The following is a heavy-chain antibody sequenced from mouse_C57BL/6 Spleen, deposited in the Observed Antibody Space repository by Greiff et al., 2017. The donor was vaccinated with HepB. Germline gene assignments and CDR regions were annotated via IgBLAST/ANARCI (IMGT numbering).Heavy chain of an antibody. CDR3: ARSPYYDYEEGAMDY. V-gene: IGHV1-58*01. CDR2: IYIGYGYT. D-gene: IGHD2-4*01. Sequence: VHVKQSGAELVRPGSSVKMSCKTSGYTFTSYGINWVKQRPGQGLEWIGYIYIGYGYTEYNEKFKGKATLTSDTSSSTAYMQLSSLTSEDSAIYFCARSPYYDYEEGAMDYWGQGTSVTVSS. CDR1: GYTFTSYG. J-gene: IGHJ4*01.